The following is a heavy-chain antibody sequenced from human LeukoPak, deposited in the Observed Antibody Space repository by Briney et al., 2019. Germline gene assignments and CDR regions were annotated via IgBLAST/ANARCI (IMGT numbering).Heavy chain of an antibody. CDR1: GYTFTGYY. J-gene: IGHJ5*02. D-gene: IGHD2/OR15-2a*01. Sequence: ASVKVSCKASGYTFTGYYMHWVRQAPGQGLEWMGWINPNSGGTNYAQKFQGRVTMTRDTSISTAYMELSRLRSDDTAVYYCARVREYFDWFDPWGQGTLVTVSS. CDR2: INPNSGGT. V-gene: IGHV1-2*02. CDR3: ARVREYFDWFDP.